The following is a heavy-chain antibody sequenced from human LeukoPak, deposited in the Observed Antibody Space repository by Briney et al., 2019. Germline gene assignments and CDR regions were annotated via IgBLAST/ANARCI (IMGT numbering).Heavy chain of an antibody. V-gene: IGHV4-39*01. Sequence: PSETLSLTCTVSGGSISSSSYFWGWIRQPPGKGLEWIGSIYYSGSTYYNPSLKSRVTISVDTSKNQFSLKLSSVTAADTAVYYCARGVGYCSSTSCFEYYFDYWGQGTLVTVSS. CDR1: GGSISSSSYF. CDR3: ARGVGYCSSTSCFEYYFDY. J-gene: IGHJ4*02. CDR2: IYYSGST. D-gene: IGHD2-2*01.